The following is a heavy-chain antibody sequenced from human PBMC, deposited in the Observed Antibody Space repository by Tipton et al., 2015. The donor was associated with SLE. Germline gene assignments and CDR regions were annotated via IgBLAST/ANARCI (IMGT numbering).Heavy chain of an antibody. Sequence: GLVKPSETLSLTCTVSGGSLSSYYWSWIRQAPGKGLEWIGYIFYSGSTHYNPSLKSRVTLSRDTSKNQFSLNLNSVTAADTAFYYCTRVMTGSRSDFWGRGTLVTVSP. CDR2: IFYSGST. CDR1: GGSLSSYY. D-gene: IGHD1-26*01. J-gene: IGHJ4*02. V-gene: IGHV4-59*12. CDR3: TRVMTGSRSDF.